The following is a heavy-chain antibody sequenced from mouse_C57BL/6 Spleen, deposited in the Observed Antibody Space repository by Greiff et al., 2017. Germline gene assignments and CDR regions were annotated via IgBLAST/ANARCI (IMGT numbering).Heavy chain of an antibody. CDR1: GYTCTDYN. Sequence: EVQLQQSGPELVKPGASVKMSCKASGYTCTDYNMHWVKQSNGKSLEWIGYINPNNGGTSYNQKFKGKATLTVNKSSSTAYMELRSLTSEDSAVYYCAIYGSSFVYAMDYWGQGTSVTVSS. J-gene: IGHJ4*01. CDR3: AIYGSSFVYAMDY. D-gene: IGHD1-1*01. CDR2: INPNNGGT. V-gene: IGHV1-22*01.